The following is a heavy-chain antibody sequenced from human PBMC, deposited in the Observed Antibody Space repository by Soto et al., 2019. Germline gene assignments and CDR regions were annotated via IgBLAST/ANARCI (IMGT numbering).Heavy chain of an antibody. J-gene: IGHJ3*02. Sequence: PSETLSLTCTVSGGSISSSNYYWGWIRQPPGKGLEWIGSIYYSGSTSYNSSLKSQVTISVDTSKNQFSLRLSSVTAADTAVYYCASPTLGAFDIWGQGTMVTVSS. D-gene: IGHD3-16*01. CDR1: GGSISSSNYY. CDR3: ASPTLGAFDI. CDR2: IYYSGST. V-gene: IGHV4-39*01.